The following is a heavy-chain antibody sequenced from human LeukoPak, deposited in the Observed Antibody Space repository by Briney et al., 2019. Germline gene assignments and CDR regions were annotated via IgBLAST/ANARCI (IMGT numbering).Heavy chain of an antibody. CDR2: ISYDGSNK. CDR3: AKGGAMEN. CDR1: GFTFSSYG. Sequence: PGRSLRLSCAASGFTFSSYGMHWVRQAPAKGLEWVAVISYDGSNKYYADSVKGRFTISRDNSKNTLYLQMNSLRAEDTAVYYCAKGGAMENWGQGTLVTVSS. D-gene: IGHD5-18*01. V-gene: IGHV3-30*18. J-gene: IGHJ4*02.